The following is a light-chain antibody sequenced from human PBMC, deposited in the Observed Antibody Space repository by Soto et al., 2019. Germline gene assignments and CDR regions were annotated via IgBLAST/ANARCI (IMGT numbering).Light chain of an antibody. CDR3: QSYDSSLRHYV. CDR2: GNT. CDR1: SSDIGAGYD. V-gene: IGLV1-40*01. J-gene: IGLJ1*01. Sequence: QSVLTQPPSVSGAPGKRVTISCTGSSSDIGAGYDVHWYQQLPGKAPTLLIYGNTKRPSGVPDRFSGSRSGTSASLAITGLQAEDEADYYCQSYDSSLRHYVFGTGTKLTVL.